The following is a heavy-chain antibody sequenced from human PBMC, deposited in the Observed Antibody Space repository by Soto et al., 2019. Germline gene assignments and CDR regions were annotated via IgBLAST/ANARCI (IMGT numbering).Heavy chain of an antibody. J-gene: IGHJ5*02. CDR2: IYYSGST. CDR3: ARYRERLPDWFDP. V-gene: IGHV4-61*01. Sequence: SETLSLTCTVSGGSVSSGSYYWSWIRQPPGKGLEWIGYIYYSGSTHYNPSLKSRVTISVDTSKNQFSLKLRSVTAADTAVYYCARYRERLPDWFDPWGQGTLETVS. CDR1: GGSVSSGSYY. D-gene: IGHD1-26*01.